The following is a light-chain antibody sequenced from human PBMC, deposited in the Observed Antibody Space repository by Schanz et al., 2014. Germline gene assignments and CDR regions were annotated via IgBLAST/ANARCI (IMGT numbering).Light chain of an antibody. V-gene: IGLV2-8*01. Sequence: QSALIQPPSASGSPGQSVTISCTGTSSDVGSYDYVSWYQQHPGQAPKLVIYEVTKRPSGVPDRFSGSKSGNTASLTVSGLQAEDEADYYCSSYAGSNNLVFGGGTKLTVL. CDR2: EVT. CDR3: SSYAGSNNLV. CDR1: SSDVGSYDY. J-gene: IGLJ2*01.